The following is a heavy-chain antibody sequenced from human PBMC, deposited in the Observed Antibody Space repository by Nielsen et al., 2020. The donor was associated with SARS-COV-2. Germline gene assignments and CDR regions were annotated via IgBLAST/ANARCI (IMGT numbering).Heavy chain of an antibody. CDR3: AALPSSSWYWDY. Sequence: GESLKISCTASGHTFDDYGMSWVRQAPGEGLEWVSGINKNGGSTGYADSVKGRFTISRDNAKNSLYLQMNSLRAEDTAVYYCAALPSSSWYWDYWGQGTLVTVSS. CDR1: GHTFDDYG. D-gene: IGHD6-13*01. CDR2: INKNGGST. J-gene: IGHJ4*02. V-gene: IGHV3-20*04.